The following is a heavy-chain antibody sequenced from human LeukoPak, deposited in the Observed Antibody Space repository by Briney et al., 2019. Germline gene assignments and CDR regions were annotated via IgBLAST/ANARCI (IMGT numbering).Heavy chain of an antibody. J-gene: IGHJ3*02. CDR1: GFTFSSYW. CDR3: ARDRSTTVTYDAFDI. Sequence: GGSLRLSCAASGFTFSSYWMSWVRQAPAKGQELVANIEQDGSEIYYVDSVKGRFTISREHAKNSLYLQMNSLRAEDTAVYYCARDRSTTVTYDAFDIWGQGTMVTVSS. CDR2: IEQDGSEI. V-gene: IGHV3-7*01. D-gene: IGHD4-17*01.